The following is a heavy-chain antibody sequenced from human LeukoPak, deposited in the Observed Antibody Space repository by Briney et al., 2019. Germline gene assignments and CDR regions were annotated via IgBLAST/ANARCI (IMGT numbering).Heavy chain of an antibody. J-gene: IGHJ5*02. CDR3: ARGIVVVPAAQGDWFDP. CDR1: GGSISSSNW. D-gene: IGHD2-2*01. CDR2: IYHSGST. Sequence: SGTLSLTCAASGGSISSSNWWSWVRQPPGKGLEWIGEIYHSGSTNYNPSLKSRVTISVDKSKNQFSLKLSSVTAADTAVYYCARGIVVVPAAQGDWFDPWGQGTLVTVSS. V-gene: IGHV4-4*02.